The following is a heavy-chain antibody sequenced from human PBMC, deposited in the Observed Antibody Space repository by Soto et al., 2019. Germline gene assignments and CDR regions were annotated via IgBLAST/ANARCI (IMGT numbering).Heavy chain of an antibody. J-gene: IGHJ6*02. Sequence: ASVKVSCKASGGTFSIYAISCVLQSPLQWLEWMGGIIPIFGTANYAQKFQGRVTITADESTSTAYMELSSLRSEDTAVYYCASPSVAGTYYYYYGMDVWGQGTTVTVSS. D-gene: IGHD6-19*01. CDR1: GGTFSIYA. V-gene: IGHV1-69*13. CDR2: IIPIFGTA. CDR3: ASPSVAGTYYYYYGMDV.